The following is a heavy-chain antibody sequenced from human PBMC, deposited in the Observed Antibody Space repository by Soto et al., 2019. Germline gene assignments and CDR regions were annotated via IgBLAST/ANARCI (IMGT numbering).Heavy chain of an antibody. Sequence: QLHLQESGPGLVEPSETLSLTCTVSGGSFSSSNYYWGWIRQPPGKVLEWIGNIFYGGGSGVAYYSPSLKGRVTISVDTSKNQFSLNMRSLTAADTAVYFWARRGGGDSLFDSWGQGKLVTVSS. V-gene: IGHV4-39*01. CDR1: GGSFSSSNYY. CDR2: IFYGGGSGVA. D-gene: IGHD4-17*01. J-gene: IGHJ4*02. CDR3: ARRGGGDSLFDS.